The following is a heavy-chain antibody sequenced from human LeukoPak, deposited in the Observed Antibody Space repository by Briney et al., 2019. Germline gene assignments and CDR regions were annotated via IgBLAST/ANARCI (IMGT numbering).Heavy chain of an antibody. V-gene: IGHV3-48*01. Sequence: PGGSLRLSCAASGFTFSSYAMSWVRQAPGKGLEWISYISSGSSTIYYADSVKGRFTISRDNAKNSLYLQMNSLRAKDTAVYYCARVLHKRNYDSSDYYGYWGQGTLVTVSS. CDR1: GFTFSSYA. CDR2: ISSGSSTI. CDR3: ARVLHKRNYDSSDYYGY. J-gene: IGHJ4*02. D-gene: IGHD3-22*01.